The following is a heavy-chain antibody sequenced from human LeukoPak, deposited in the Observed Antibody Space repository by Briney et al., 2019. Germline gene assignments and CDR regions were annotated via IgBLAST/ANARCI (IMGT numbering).Heavy chain of an antibody. V-gene: IGHV3-23*01. J-gene: IGHJ4*02. CDR2: INSGGGTT. CDR1: GFTFSSYA. D-gene: IGHD3-10*01. CDR3: AKGTDGEGYYRPFDY. Sequence: GGSLRLSCAASGFTFSSYAMSWVRQAPGKGLEWVSAINSGGGTTAAESVKGRFTISRDDSKNTLFLQMNSLRAEDTAVYYCAKGTDGEGYYRPFDYWGQGTLVTVSS.